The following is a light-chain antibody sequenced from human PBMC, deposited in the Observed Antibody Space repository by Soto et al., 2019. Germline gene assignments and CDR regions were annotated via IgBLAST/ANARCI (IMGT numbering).Light chain of an antibody. Sequence: DIQMTQSPSPLSASVGDRVDITCRTSQSVSSYLNWYQAKQGKAPKLLIYEASSLESGVQSRFSGSGSGTDFTLTISSLQPEDSATYYCQQRYSTPPFTFGPGTRVDI. CDR3: QQRYSTPPFT. V-gene: IGKV1-39*01. CDR1: QSVSSY. J-gene: IGKJ3*01. CDR2: EAS.